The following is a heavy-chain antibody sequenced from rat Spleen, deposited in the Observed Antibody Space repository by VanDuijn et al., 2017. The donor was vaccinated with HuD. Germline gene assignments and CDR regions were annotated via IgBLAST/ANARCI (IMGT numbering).Heavy chain of an antibody. CDR3: ARSDGVHYYLPFAD. V-gene: IGHV3-1*01. D-gene: IGHD1-1*01. CDR1: DYSITSNY. Sequence: EVQLQESGPGLVKPSQSLSLTCSVTDYSITSNYWGWIRKFPGNKMEWIGHISYTGTTSYNPSLKSRISMTRDTSRNQFFLQVNSVSSEDTATYYCARSDGVHYYLPFADWGQGTLVTVSS. J-gene: IGHJ3*01. CDR2: ISYTGTT.